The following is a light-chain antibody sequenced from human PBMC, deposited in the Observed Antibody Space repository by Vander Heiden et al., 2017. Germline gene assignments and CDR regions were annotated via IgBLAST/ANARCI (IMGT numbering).Light chain of an antibody. CDR3: CSYAGSYTFYV. Sequence: QSALTQPRSVSGSHGQSVTISCTGTSSDVGGYNYVSWYQQHPGKAPKLMIYDVSKRPSGVPDRFSGSKSGNTASLTISGLQAEDEADYYCCSYAGSYTFYVFGTGTKVTAL. J-gene: IGLJ1*01. V-gene: IGLV2-11*01. CDR2: DVS. CDR1: SSDVGGYNY.